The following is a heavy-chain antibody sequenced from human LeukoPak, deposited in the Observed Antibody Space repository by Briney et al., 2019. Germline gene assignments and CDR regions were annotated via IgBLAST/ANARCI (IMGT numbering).Heavy chain of an antibody. Sequence: ASVKVSCKASGYTFTGYYMHWVRQAPGQGLEWMGWINPNSGGTNYAQKFQGRVTMTRDTSISTAYMELSRLRPDDTAVYYCARGPHSSGWYLDYWGQEPWSPSPQ. CDR3: ARGPHSSGWYLDY. CDR1: GYTFTGYY. CDR2: INPNSGGT. V-gene: IGHV1-2*02. D-gene: IGHD6-19*01. J-gene: IGHJ4*01.